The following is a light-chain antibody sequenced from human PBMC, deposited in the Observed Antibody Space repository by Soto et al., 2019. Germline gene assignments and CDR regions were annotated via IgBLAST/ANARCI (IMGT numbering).Light chain of an antibody. CDR3: HQYNNWPSS. V-gene: IGKV3-15*01. J-gene: IGKJ3*01. Sequence: EIVMTQSPATLSGSPGERATLSCRTSQSVSVNLAWYQQKPGQAPRLLIYGASITATGTPARFSGSGSGTEFSLTISSLQSEDFAVYYCHQYNNWPSSFGPGTKVHIK. CDR2: GAS. CDR1: QSVSVN.